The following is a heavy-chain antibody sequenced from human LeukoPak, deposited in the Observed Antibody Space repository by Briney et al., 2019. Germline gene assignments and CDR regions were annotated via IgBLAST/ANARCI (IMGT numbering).Heavy chain of an antibody. CDR3: AREDYGSGSYRPFDY. Sequence: SETLSLTCAVYGGSFSGYYWSWIRQPPGKGLEWIGEINHSGSTNYNPSLKSRVTISVDTSKNQFSLKLSSVTAADTAVYYCAREDYGSGSYRPFDYWGQGTLVTVSP. V-gene: IGHV4-34*01. CDR2: INHSGST. CDR1: GGSFSGYY. J-gene: IGHJ4*02. D-gene: IGHD3-10*01.